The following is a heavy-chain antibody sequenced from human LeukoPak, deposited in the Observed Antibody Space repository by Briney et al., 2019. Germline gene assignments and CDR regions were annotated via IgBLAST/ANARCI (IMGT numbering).Heavy chain of an antibody. Sequence: GESLKISCKGSGYIFASYWIAWVRQVPGKGLECMGSIFPGDSDTKYNPSFQGHVTISADKSISTAYLQWSSLNDSDTAMYYCAKMGYTSSPGDSWGQGTLVTVSS. CDR2: IFPGDSDT. CDR1: GYIFASYW. J-gene: IGHJ4*02. D-gene: IGHD6-13*01. V-gene: IGHV5-51*01. CDR3: AKMGYTSSPGDS.